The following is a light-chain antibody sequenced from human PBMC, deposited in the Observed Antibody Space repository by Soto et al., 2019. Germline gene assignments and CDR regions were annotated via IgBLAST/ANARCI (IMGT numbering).Light chain of an antibody. CDR2: EVS. CDR1: SSDVGSYKL. Sequence: QSALTQPASVSASPGQSITISCTGTSSDVGSYKLVSWYQQHPGKGPQLMIYEVSKRPSGISNRFSGSKSGNTASLTISGLQAEDEADYYCCSYAGSTPYVFXTGTKVTVL. CDR3: CSYAGSTPYV. V-gene: IGLV2-23*02. J-gene: IGLJ1*01.